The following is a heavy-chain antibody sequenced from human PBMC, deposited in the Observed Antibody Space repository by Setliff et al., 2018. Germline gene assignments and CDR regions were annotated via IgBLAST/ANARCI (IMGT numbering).Heavy chain of an antibody. J-gene: IGHJ4*02. V-gene: IGHV4-34*01. CDR2: IYQSGTT. CDR3: ARAPGRNIRGDY. D-gene: IGHD3-10*01. Sequence: KTSETLSLTCAVYGESFYTYSWNWVRQPPGKGLEWIGDIYQSGTTNYNPSLKSRVTISADTSKNQFSLKLKSVTAADTAVYYCARAPGRNIRGDYWGQGALVTVSS. CDR1: GESFYTYS.